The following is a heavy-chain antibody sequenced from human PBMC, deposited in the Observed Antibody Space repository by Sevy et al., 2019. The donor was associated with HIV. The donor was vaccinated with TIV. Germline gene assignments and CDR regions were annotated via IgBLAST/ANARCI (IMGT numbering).Heavy chain of an antibody. CDR2: IKSKTDGGRT. D-gene: IGHD3-3*01. Sequence: GGSLRLSCAASGFTFSNAWMSWVRQAPGKGLEWVGRIKSKTDGGRTDYAAPVKGRFTISRDDSKNTLYLQMNSLKADDTAVYYCTTVPADYDFWLWGQGTLVTVSS. V-gene: IGHV3-15*01. CDR1: GFTFSNAW. J-gene: IGHJ4*02. CDR3: TTVPADYDFWL.